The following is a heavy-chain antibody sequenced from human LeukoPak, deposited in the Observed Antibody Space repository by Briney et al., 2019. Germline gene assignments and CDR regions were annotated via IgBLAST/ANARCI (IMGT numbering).Heavy chain of an antibody. D-gene: IGHD5-18*01. J-gene: IGHJ4*02. CDR3: ARDSNTAMIILDH. Sequence: GGSLRLSCVASGFTFSDYYMNWIRQTPEKGLEWIAHISGDSDTIYYTDSVKGQFTISRDNARNSLFLQMDSLRVEDTAVYFCARDSNTAMIILDHWGQGTPVTVSS. CDR1: GFTFSDYY. CDR2: ISGDSDTI. V-gene: IGHV3-11*01.